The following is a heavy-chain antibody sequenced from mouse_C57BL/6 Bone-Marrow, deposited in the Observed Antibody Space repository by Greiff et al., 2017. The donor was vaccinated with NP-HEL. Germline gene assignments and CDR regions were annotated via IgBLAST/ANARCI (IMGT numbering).Heavy chain of an antibody. V-gene: IGHV7-1*01. CDR3: ARDDALYAMDY. CDR1: GFTFSDFY. Sequence: EVNLVESGGGLVQSGRSLRLSCATSGFTFSDFYMEWVRQAPGKGLEWFAASRNKANDYTTEYSASVKGRFIVSRDTSQSILYLQMNALRAEDTAIYYCARDDALYAMDYWGQGTSVTVSS. CDR2: SRNKANDYTT. J-gene: IGHJ4*01.